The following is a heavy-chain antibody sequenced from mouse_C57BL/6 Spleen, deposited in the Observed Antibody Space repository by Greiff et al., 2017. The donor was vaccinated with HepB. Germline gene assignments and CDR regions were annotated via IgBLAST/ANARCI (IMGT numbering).Heavy chain of an antibody. V-gene: IGHV1-82*01. CDR1: GYAFSSSW. CDR2: IYPGDGDT. D-gene: IGHD2-4*01. J-gene: IGHJ3*01. Sequence: QVQLQQSGPELVKPGASVKISCKASGYAFSSSWMNWVKQRPGKGLEWIGRIYPGDGDTNYNGKFKGKATLTADKSSSTAYMQLSSLTSEDSAVYFCASDDDDEGFAYWGQGTLVTVSA. CDR3: ASDDDDEGFAY.